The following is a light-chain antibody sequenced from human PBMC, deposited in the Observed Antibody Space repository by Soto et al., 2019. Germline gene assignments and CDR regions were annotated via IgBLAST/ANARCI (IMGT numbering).Light chain of an antibody. CDR3: HHYYSTPYT. CDR2: WAS. V-gene: IGKV4-1*01. Sequence: DIVMTQSPDSLAVSLGERATINCKSSQSVLYSSNNKNYLAWYQQKPGQPPKLLLYWASTRESGVPDRFTGSGSGTDFTLTISSLQVEDVAVYYCHHYYSTPYTFGQGTKLEIK. CDR1: QSVLYSSNNKNY. J-gene: IGKJ2*01.